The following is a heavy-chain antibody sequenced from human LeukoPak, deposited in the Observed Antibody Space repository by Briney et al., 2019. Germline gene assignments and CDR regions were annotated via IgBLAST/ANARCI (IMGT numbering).Heavy chain of an antibody. CDR2: ISGSGGST. Sequence: GGSLRLSCAASGFTFSSYAMSWVRQAPGKGLEWVSAISGSGGSTYYADSVKGRFTISRDNVKNSLYLQMNSLRAEDTAVYYCAELGITMIGGVWGKGTTVTISP. J-gene: IGHJ6*04. V-gene: IGHV3-23*01. CDR1: GFTFSSYA. CDR3: AELGITMIGGV. D-gene: IGHD3-10*02.